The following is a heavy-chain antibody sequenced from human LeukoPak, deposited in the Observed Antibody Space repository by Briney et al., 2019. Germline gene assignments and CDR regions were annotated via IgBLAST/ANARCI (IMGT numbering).Heavy chain of an antibody. V-gene: IGHV1-8*01. CDR2: MNPNSCNT. D-gene: IGHD2-15*01. Sequence: ASVKVSCKASGYTFTSYDINWVRQATGQGLEWMGWMNPNSCNTSYAQKFQGRVTMTRNTSISTAYMELSSLRSEDTAVYYCARPDCSGGSCQGSYYYYYGMDVWGQGTTVTVSS. CDR3: ARPDCSGGSCQGSYYYYYGMDV. J-gene: IGHJ6*02. CDR1: GYTFTSYD.